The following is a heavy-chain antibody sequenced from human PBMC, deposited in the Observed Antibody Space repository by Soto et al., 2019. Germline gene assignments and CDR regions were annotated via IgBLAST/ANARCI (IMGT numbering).Heavy chain of an antibody. J-gene: IGHJ4*02. CDR1: GFTFSSYG. CDR2: ISYDGSNK. V-gene: IGHV3-30*18. CDR3: AKDPPY. Sequence: PXXSLRLSCAASGFTFSSYGMHWVRQAPGKGLEWVAVISYDGSNKYYADSVKGRFTISRDNSKNTLYLQMNSLRAEDTAVYYCAKDPPYWGQGTLVTVSS.